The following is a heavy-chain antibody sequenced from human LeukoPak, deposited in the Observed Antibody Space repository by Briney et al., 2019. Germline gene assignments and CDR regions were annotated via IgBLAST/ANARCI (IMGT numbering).Heavy chain of an antibody. CDR2: INSDGSST. Sequence: GGSLRLSCAASGFTFSSYWMHWVRQAPRKGLVWVSLINSDGSSTNYADSVKGRFTISRDNAKNTLYLQMNSLRAEDTAVYYCARGHIVVGYYYYMDVWGKGTTVTVSS. CDR3: ARGHIVVGYYYYMDV. D-gene: IGHD2-15*01. CDR1: GFTFSSYW. J-gene: IGHJ6*03. V-gene: IGHV3-74*01.